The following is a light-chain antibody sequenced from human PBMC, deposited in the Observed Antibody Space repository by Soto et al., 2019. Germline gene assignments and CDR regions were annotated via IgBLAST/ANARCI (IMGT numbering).Light chain of an antibody. CDR1: SSNIGSNT. CDR2: SNN. V-gene: IGLV1-44*01. CDR3: AGWDDSLNGSV. Sequence: QSVLTQPPSASGTPGQRVTISCSGSSSNIGSNTVNWYQQLPGTAPKLLIYSNNQRPSGVPDRFSGSKSGTSASLAISGLQSEDEADYYCAGWDDSLNGSVFGTGTKVTVL. J-gene: IGLJ1*01.